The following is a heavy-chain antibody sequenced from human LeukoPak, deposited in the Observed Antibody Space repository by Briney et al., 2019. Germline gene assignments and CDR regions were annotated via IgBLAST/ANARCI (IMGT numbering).Heavy chain of an antibody. V-gene: IGHV1-69*02. CDR2: IIPILGIA. CDR3: APQLNTGYSSSWQFDP. J-gene: IGHJ5*02. CDR1: GGTFSSYT. Sequence: SVKVSCKASGGTFSSYTISWVRQAPGQGREWMGRIIPILGIANYAQKFQGRVTITAEKTTSTAYMEPSSLRYEDTAVYYCAPQLNTGYSSSWQFDPWGQGPLVTVSS. D-gene: IGHD6-13*01.